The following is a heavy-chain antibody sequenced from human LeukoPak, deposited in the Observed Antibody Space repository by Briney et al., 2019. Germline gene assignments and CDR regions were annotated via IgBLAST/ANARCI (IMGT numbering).Heavy chain of an antibody. J-gene: IGHJ4*02. D-gene: IGHD6-19*01. Sequence: PGGSLRLSCAASGFTFSSYAMSWVRQAPGKGLEWVSAISGSGGSTYYADSVKGRFTISRDNSKNTLYLQMNSLRAEDTAVYYCAKEVPTTSSGWYAGGEAFDYWGQGTLVTVSS. CDR1: GFTFSSYA. CDR3: AKEVPTTSSGWYAGGEAFDY. CDR2: ISGSGGST. V-gene: IGHV3-23*01.